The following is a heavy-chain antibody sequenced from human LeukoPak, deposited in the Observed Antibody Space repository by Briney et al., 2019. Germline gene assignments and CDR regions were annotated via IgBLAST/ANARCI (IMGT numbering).Heavy chain of an antibody. CDR2: ISSSSSYI. D-gene: IGHD6-19*01. J-gene: IGHJ4*02. V-gene: IGHV3-21*01. CDR1: GFTFNIYN. CDR3: ARDSSGWADKFDY. Sequence: GGSLRLSCAASGFTFNIYNMTWVRQAPGKGLEWVSPISSSSSYIYYADSVKGRFTISRDNAKNSLYLHMNSLRAEDTAVYYCARDSSGWADKFDYWGQGTLVTVSS.